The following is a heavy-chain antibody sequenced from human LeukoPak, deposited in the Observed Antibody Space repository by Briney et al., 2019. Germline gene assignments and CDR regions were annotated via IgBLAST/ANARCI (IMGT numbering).Heavy chain of an antibody. V-gene: IGHV1-2*02. D-gene: IGHD5-24*01. CDR2: INPNSGGT. J-gene: IGHJ3*02. CDR3: ARESPEMATPYAFDI. CDR1: GYTFTGYY. Sequence: ASVKVSCKASGYTFTGYYMHWVRQAPGQGLEWMGWINPNSGGTNYAQKFQGRVTMTRDTSISTAYMELSRLRSDDTAVYYCARESPEMATPYAFDIWGQGTMVTVSS.